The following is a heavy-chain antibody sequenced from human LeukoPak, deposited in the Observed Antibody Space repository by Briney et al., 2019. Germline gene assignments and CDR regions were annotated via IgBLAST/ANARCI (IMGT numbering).Heavy chain of an antibody. V-gene: IGHV3-30*18. Sequence: GGSLRLFCAASGFTFSSYGMHWVRQVPGKGLEWVAVISYDGSNKYYADSVKGRFTISRDTSKSTLYLQMNSLRAEDTAVYYCAKRSGDSYYLDSWGQGTLVTVSS. CDR2: ISYDGSNK. CDR3: AKRSGDSYYLDS. J-gene: IGHJ4*02. D-gene: IGHD2-15*01. CDR1: GFTFSSYG.